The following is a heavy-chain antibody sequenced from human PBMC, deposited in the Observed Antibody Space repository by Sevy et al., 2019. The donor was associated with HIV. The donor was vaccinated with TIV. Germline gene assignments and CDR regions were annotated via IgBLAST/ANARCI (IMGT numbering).Heavy chain of an antibody. Sequence: SETLSLTCTVSGGSISSGNYYWSWIRQPAGKGLEWIGRIYTRGGTNYNPSLKIRVTISVDTSKNQFSLKLSSVTAADTAVYYCARESGDCSSTSCYEGVFDYWGQGTLVTVSS. CDR1: GGSISSGNYY. CDR2: IYTRGGT. CDR3: ARESGDCSSTSCYEGVFDY. J-gene: IGHJ4*02. V-gene: IGHV4-61*02. D-gene: IGHD2-2*01.